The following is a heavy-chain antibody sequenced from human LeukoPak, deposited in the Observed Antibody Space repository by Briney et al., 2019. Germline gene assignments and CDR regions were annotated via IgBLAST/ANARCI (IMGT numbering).Heavy chain of an antibody. D-gene: IGHD3-10*01. Sequence: GGSLRLSCAASGFTFSSYAMTWVRQAPGKGLEWVSSIRGSGDSTYYADSVKGRFTISRDNSKSTLYLQMNSLRAEDTAVYYCARVKGRGSFDYWGQGTLVTVSS. CDR1: GFTFSSYA. CDR3: ARVKGRGSFDY. V-gene: IGHV3-23*01. CDR2: IRGSGDST. J-gene: IGHJ4*02.